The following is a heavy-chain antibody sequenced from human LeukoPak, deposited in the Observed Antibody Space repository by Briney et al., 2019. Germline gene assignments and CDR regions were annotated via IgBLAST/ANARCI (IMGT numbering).Heavy chain of an antibody. CDR2: ISYDGSNK. V-gene: IGHV3-30*18. CDR1: GFTFSSYG. CDR3: AKDVERTVTLFDY. D-gene: IGHD4-17*01. Sequence: PGRSLRLSCAASGFTFSSYGMHWVRQAPGKGLEWVAVISYDGSNKYYADSVKGRFTISRDNSKNTVYLQMNSLRAEDTAVYYCAKDVERTVTLFDYWGQGTLVTVSS. J-gene: IGHJ4*02.